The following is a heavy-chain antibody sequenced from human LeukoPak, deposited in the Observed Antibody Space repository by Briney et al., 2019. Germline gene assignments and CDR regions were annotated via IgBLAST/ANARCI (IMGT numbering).Heavy chain of an antibody. V-gene: IGHV3-30*18. D-gene: IGHD3-10*01. CDR2: ISYDGSNK. Sequence: GRSLRLSCAASGFTFSSYGMHRVRQAPGKGLEWVAVISYDGSNKYYADSVKGRFTISRDNSKNTLYLQMNSLRAEDTAVYYCAKEVRRAYYGSGRRLDYWGQGTLVTVSS. J-gene: IGHJ4*02. CDR3: AKEVRRAYYGSGRRLDY. CDR1: GFTFSSYG.